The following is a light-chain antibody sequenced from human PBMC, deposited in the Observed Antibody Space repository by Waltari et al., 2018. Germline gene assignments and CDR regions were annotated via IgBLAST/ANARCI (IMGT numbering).Light chain of an antibody. V-gene: IGKV3-11*01. CDR2: DTS. J-gene: IGKJ4*01. CDR1: QTVDTY. Sequence: EIVLTQSPATLSLSPGERATLTFMASQTVDTYLAWYQQRPGQAPRLLISDTSNRATGIPDRFSGSGSETDFTLTISSLEPEDFAVYYCQQRRRWPLTFGGGSKVEI. CDR3: QQRRRWPLT.